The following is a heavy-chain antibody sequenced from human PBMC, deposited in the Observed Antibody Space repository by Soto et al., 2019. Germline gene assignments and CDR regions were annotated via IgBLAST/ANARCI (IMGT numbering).Heavy chain of an antibody. V-gene: IGHV3-7*01. J-gene: IGHJ6*03. Sequence: GGSLRLSCAASGFTFSSYWMSWVRQAPGKGLEWVANIKQDGSEKYYVDSVKGRFTISRDNAKNSLYLQMNSLRAEDTAVYYCARWTRHIAVAGTVYYYYYMDVWGKGTTVTVSS. CDR3: ARWTRHIAVAGTVYYYYYMDV. CDR2: IKQDGSEK. CDR1: GFTFSSYW. D-gene: IGHD6-19*01.